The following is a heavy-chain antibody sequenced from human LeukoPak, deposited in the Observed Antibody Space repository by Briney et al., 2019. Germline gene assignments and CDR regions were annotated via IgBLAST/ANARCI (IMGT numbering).Heavy chain of an antibody. CDR1: GYNFTSYW. CDR3: ARQSGSGTYYKEAFEY. V-gene: IGHV5-10-1*01. D-gene: IGHD3-10*01. J-gene: IGHJ4*02. Sequence: GESLKISCKGSGYNFTSYWISWVRQMPGKGLEWMGRIDPRDSYTNYSPSFQGHVTISADKSITTAYLQWSSLTASDTAMYYCARQSGSGTYYKEAFEYWGQGTLVTVSS. CDR2: IDPRDSYT.